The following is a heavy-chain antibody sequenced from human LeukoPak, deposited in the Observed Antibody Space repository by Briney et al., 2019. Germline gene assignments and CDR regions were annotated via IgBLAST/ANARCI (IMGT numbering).Heavy chain of an antibody. Sequence: SETLSLTCTVSGGSISSYYWSWIRQPPGKGLEWIGYIYYSGSTYYNPSLKSRVTISVDTSKNQFSLKLSSVTAADTAVYYCARDQGGMEGYFDYWGQGTLVTVSS. D-gene: IGHD3-3*01. CDR3: ARDQGGMEGYFDY. V-gene: IGHV4-30-4*01. CDR1: GGSISSYY. CDR2: IYYSGST. J-gene: IGHJ4*02.